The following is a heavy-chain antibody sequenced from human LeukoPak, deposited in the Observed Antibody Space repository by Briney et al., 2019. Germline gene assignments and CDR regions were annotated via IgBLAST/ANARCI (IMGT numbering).Heavy chain of an antibody. CDR1: GGSFSGYY. D-gene: IGHD4-23*01. CDR2: INHSGST. V-gene: IGHV4-34*01. Sequence: SETLSLTCAVYGGSFSGYYWSWIRQPPGKGLEWIGEINHSGSTKYNPSLKSRVTISVDTSKNQFSLKLSSVTGADTAVYYCAYSTVVTRGYYWGQGTLVTVSS. J-gene: IGHJ4*02. CDR3: AYSTVVTRGYY.